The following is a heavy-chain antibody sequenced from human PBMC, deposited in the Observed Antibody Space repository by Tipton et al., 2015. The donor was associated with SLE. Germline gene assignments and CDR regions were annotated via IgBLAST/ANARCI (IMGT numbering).Heavy chain of an antibody. J-gene: IGHJ4*02. V-gene: IGHV4-59*01. Sequence: TLSLTCTVSGGSISSYYWSWIRQPPGKGLEWIGYIYYSGSTNYNPPLKSRVTISVDTSKNQFSLNLSSVTAADTAVYYWASLYCTNGVCVDYWGQGTLVTVSS. CDR1: GGSISSYY. CDR3: ASLYCTNGVCVDY. CDR2: IYYSGST. D-gene: IGHD2-8*01.